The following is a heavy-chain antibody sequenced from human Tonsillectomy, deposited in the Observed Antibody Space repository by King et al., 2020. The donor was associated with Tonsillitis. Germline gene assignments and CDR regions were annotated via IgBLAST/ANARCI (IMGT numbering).Heavy chain of an antibody. V-gene: IGHV1-2*02. CDR1: GYTFTAYY. CDR3: ARDGPAVADFYYYYGMDV. D-gene: IGHD6-19*01. J-gene: IGHJ6*02. Sequence: QLVQSGAEVKKPGASVNVSCKASGYTFTAYYMHWVRQAPGQGLEWMGRINPNSGGTNYAQKFRGRVSMTRDTTISTASMELSRLRSDDTAVYFCARDGPAVADFYYYYGMDVWGQGTTVTVSS. CDR2: INPNSGGT.